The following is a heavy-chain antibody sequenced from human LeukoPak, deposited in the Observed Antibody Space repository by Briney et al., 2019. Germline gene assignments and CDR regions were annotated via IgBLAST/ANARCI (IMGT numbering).Heavy chain of an antibody. CDR2: ISGEGGST. V-gene: IGHV3-43*02. CDR1: GFTFDDYA. CDR3: AKDILSKSALYYFDY. J-gene: IGHJ4*02. Sequence: PGGSLRLSCAASGFTFDDYAMHWVRQAPGKGLEWVSLISGEGGSTYYTDSMKGRFTISRDNSKNSLYLQMNSLRTEDTALYYCAKDILSKSALYYFDYWGQGTLVTVSS.